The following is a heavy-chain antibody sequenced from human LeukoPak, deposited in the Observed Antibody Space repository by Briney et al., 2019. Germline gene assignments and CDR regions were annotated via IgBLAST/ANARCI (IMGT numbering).Heavy chain of an antibody. CDR2: ISGSGSNT. CDR3: ARVRKYSGYYSWYFDL. CDR1: GVTFRNYA. Sequence: PGGSLRLSCAVSGVTFRNYAFSWVRQAPGKGLEGVSLISGSGSNTHYADSVKGRFTISRENAKNSLYLQMNSLRAGDTAVYYCARVRKYSGYYSWYFDLWGRGTLVTVSS. J-gene: IGHJ2*01. V-gene: IGHV3-23*01. D-gene: IGHD5-12*01.